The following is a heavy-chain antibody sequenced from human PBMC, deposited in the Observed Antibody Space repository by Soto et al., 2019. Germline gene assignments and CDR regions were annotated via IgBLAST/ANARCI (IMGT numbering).Heavy chain of an antibody. Sequence: PGGSLRLSCAASGFTFSSYAMSWVRQAPGKGLEWVSAISGSGGSTYYADSVKGRFTISRDNSKNTLYLQMNSLRAEDTAVYYCAKDYSLNYDFWRGVPLDYWGQGTLVTVSS. CDR2: ISGSGGST. CDR3: AKDYSLNYDFWRGVPLDY. D-gene: IGHD3-3*01. CDR1: GFTFSSYA. V-gene: IGHV3-23*01. J-gene: IGHJ4*02.